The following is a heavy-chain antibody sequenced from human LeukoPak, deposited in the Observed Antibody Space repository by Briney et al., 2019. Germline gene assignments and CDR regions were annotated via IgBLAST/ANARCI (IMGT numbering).Heavy chain of an antibody. CDR3: ARGIAARPSHAFDI. CDR1: GFTFSDYY. D-gene: IGHD6-6*01. V-gene: IGHV3-11*04. CDR2: ISSSGSTI. J-gene: IGHJ3*02. Sequence: GGSLRLSCAASGFTFSDYYMSWIRQAPGKGLEWASYISSSGSTIYYADSVKGRFTISRDNAKNSLYLQMNSLRAEDTAVYYCARGIAARPSHAFDIWGQGTMVTVSS.